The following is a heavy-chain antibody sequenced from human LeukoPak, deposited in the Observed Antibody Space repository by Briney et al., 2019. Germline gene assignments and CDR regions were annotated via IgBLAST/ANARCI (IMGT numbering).Heavy chain of an antibody. CDR2: ISSSSSYI. D-gene: IGHD6-6*01. V-gene: IGHV3-21*01. Sequence: PSETLSLTCTVSGDSVNSGGYYWSWIRQPPGKGLEWVSSISSSSSYIYYADSVKGRFTISRDNAKNSLYLQMNSLRAEDTAVYYCARDLSSSSTFDYWGQGTLVTV. J-gene: IGHJ4*02. CDR3: ARDLSSSSTFDY. CDR1: GDSVNSGGYY.